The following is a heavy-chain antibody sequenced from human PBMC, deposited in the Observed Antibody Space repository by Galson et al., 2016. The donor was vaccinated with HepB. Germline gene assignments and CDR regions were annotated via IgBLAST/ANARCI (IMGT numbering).Heavy chain of an antibody. CDR3: AGGAGWTEDY. J-gene: IGHJ4*02. CDR2: IKKDGNEK. V-gene: IGHV3-7*03. CDR1: GFSVSSGY. D-gene: IGHD1-26*01. Sequence: FLRLSCAASGFSVSSGYMNWVRQAPGKGLQWVANIKKDGNEKNYVDSVKGRFTISRDNAKNSLYLQMNSLRAEDTAVYYCAGGAGWTEDYWGQGTLVTVSS.